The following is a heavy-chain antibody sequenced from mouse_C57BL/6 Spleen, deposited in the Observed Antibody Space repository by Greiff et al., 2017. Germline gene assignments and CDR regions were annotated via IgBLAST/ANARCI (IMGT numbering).Heavy chain of an antibody. CDR2: ISSGSSTI. V-gene: IGHV5-17*01. Sequence: EVKLMESGGGLVKPGGSLKLSCAASGFTFSDYGMHWVRQAPEKGLEWVAYISSGSSTIYYAHTVKGRFTISRDNAKNTLFLQLTSLRSEDTAVYYCGRPYYYGSSSWFAYWGQGTLVTVSA. CDR1: GFTFSDYG. CDR3: GRPYYYGSSSWFAY. D-gene: IGHD1-1*01. J-gene: IGHJ3*01.